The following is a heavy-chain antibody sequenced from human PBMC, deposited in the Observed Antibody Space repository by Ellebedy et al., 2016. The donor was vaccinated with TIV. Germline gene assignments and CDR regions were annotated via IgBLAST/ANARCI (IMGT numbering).Heavy chain of an antibody. CDR2: LSGSGVST. D-gene: IGHD4-17*01. CDR1: GFTFRKYA. CDR3: AKFHGDYHPYYLDF. Sequence: PGGSLRLSCVASGFTFRKYAMTWVRQAPGQGLEWVAALSGSGVSTYYADSVKGRFTISRDTSTSSLYLQMNSLRAGDTAIYYCAKFHGDYHPYYLDFWGQGTLVTVSS. V-gene: IGHV3-23*01. J-gene: IGHJ4*02.